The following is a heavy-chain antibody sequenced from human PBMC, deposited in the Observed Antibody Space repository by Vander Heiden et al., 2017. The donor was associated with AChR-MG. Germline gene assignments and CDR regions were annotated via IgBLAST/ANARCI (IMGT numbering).Heavy chain of an antibody. V-gene: IGHV1-69*06. CDR1: GGTVCSYA. Sequence: QVQLVQSGAEAKRPGSSVKVSCKASGGTVCSYAISWVRQAPGQELEWMGEIIPIFGTADYAQKFQGRVTITADKSTSTAYMELSSLRSEDTAVYYCARLVPRGYSYGRDVWGQGTTVTVSS. D-gene: IGHD5-18*01. J-gene: IGHJ6*02. CDR2: IIPIFGTA. CDR3: ARLVPRGYSYGRDV.